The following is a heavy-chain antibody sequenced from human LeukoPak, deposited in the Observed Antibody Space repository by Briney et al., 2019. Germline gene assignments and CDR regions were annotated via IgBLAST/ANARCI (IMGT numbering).Heavy chain of an antibody. J-gene: IGHJ4*02. CDR1: GASFSGYY. CDR3: AIGGGEAPDY. V-gene: IGHV4-34*01. Sequence: SETLSLTCDVCGASFSGYYWSWIRQPPGKGLEWIGEINRSGSTTYNPSLKSRVTISADTSKNQFSLKLSSVTAADTAVYFCAIGGGEAPDYWGQRTLVTASS. D-gene: IGHD7-27*01. CDR2: INRSGST.